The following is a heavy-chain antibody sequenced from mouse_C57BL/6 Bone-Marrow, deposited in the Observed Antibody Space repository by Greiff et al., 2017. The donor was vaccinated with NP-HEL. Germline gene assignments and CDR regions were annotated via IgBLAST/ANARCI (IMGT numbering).Heavy chain of an antibody. V-gene: IGHV14-1*01. CDR3: THYYGSSYYAMDY. D-gene: IGHD1-1*01. J-gene: IGHJ4*01. Sequence: DVKLQESGAELVRPGASVKLSCTASGFNIKDYYMHWVKQRPEQGLEWIGRIDPEDGDTEYAPKFQGKATMTADTSSNTAYLQLSSLTSEDTAVYYCTHYYGSSYYAMDYWGQGTSVTVSS. CDR2: IDPEDGDT. CDR1: GFNIKDYY.